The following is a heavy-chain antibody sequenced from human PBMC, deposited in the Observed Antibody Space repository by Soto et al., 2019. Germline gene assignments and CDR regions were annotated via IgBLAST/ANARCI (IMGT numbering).Heavy chain of an antibody. V-gene: IGHV3-74*01. J-gene: IGHJ3*01. Sequence: EVQLVESGGGLVQPGGSLRLSCAASGFTFSTYWMDWVRQAPGEGLVWVSQISNDGSSANYADSVKGRFTVSRDNAKNTLYLQMTSLRADDTAVYYCARDRGRLFDLWGQGTLVTVSS. CDR2: ISNDGSSA. CDR3: ARDRGRLFDL. D-gene: IGHD6-25*01. CDR1: GFTFSTYW.